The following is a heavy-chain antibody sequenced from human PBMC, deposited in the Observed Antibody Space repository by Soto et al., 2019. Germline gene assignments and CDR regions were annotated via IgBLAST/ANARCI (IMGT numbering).Heavy chain of an antibody. D-gene: IGHD1-26*01. CDR3: ARLSGSYLFFDD. J-gene: IGHJ4*02. V-gene: IGHV4-39*01. CDR1: DCPLSSISYY. CDR2: IYYSGYT. Sequence: SDNLSLPYTYSDCPLSSISYYWGRFRQPPGKGLEWIGSIYYSGYTYYNPSLKSRVTISVDTSKNQFSLKLSSVTAADTAVYYCARLSGSYLFFDDWGQGTLVTVS.